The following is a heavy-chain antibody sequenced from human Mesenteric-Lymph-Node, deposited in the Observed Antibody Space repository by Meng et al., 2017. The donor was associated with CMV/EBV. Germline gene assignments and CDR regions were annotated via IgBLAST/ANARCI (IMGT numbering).Heavy chain of an antibody. D-gene: IGHD6-19*01. J-gene: IGHJ4*02. CDR1: GFTFSSYW. CDR3: ARSTTSYSSGWYGWEWDH. Sequence: GGSLRLSCAASGFTFSSYWMHWVRQAPGKGLVWVSRINSDGSSTSYADSVKGRFTISRDNSKNTLYLQMNSLRVEDTAVYYCARSTTSYSSGWYGWEWDHWGQGTLVTVSS. CDR2: INSDGSST. V-gene: IGHV3-74*01.